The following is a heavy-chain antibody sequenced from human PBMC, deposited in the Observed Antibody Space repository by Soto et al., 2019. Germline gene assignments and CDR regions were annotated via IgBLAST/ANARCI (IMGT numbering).Heavy chain of an antibody. J-gene: IGHJ6*02. CDR2: IIPIFGTA. V-gene: IGHV1-69*13. CDR1: GGTFSSYA. Sequence: ASVKVSCKASGGTFSSYAISWVRHAPGQGLEWMGGIIPIFGTANYAQKFQGRVTITADESTSTAYMELSSLRSEDTAVYYRARGGRGRVFGVVIIPPDYYYGMDVWGQGTTVTVSS. CDR3: ARGGRGRVFGVVIIPPDYYYGMDV. D-gene: IGHD3-3*01.